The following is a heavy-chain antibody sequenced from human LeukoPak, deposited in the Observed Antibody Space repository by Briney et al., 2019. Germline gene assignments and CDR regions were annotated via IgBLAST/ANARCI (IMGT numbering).Heavy chain of an antibody. CDR3: ARELSYGPRAGDY. CDR2: IYGDSDT. Sequence: GESLKISCKASGYIFTDYWIGWVRQMPGKGLGWMGIIYGDSDTRYIPSFQGQVTISADTSINTAYLEWSSLKASDSAMYYCARELSYGPRAGDYWGQGTLVTVSS. J-gene: IGHJ4*02. D-gene: IGHD1-7*01. CDR1: GYIFTDYW. V-gene: IGHV5-51*01.